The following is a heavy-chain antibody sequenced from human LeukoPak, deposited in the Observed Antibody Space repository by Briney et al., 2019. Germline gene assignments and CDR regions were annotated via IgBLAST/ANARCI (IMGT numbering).Heavy chain of an antibody. J-gene: IGHJ5*02. CDR2: IYTSGST. CDR3: ARVRGYCSGGSCLGFLGIDP. CDR1: GGSISSYY. V-gene: IGHV4-4*07. D-gene: IGHD2-15*01. Sequence: PSEILYLTCTVSGGSISSYYWSWIRQPAGKGLEWIGRIYTSGSTNYNPSLKRRVTMSVDTSKNQFSLKLSSVTAADTAVYYCARVRGYCSGGSCLGFLGIDPWGQGTLVTVSS.